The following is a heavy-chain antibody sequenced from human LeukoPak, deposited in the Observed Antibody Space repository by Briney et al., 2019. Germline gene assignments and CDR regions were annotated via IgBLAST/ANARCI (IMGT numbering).Heavy chain of an antibody. CDR1: GFTFSSYA. Sequence: PGGSLRLSCAASGFTFSSYAMSWVRQAPGKGLEWVSVIYSGGSTYYADSVKGRFTISRDNSKNTLYLQMDSLRAEDTAVYYCAREKLSFFDSSGYFDYWGQGTLVTVSS. CDR3: AREKLSFFDSSGYFDY. D-gene: IGHD3-22*01. V-gene: IGHV3-66*01. CDR2: IYSGGST. J-gene: IGHJ4*02.